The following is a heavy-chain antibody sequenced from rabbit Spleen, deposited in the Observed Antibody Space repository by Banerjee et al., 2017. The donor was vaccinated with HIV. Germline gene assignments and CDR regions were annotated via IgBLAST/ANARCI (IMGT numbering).Heavy chain of an antibody. CDR1: GIDFSSYYY. D-gene: IGHD1-1*01. CDR3: ARGDPISQAAVGGYEQ. CDR2: IYTGSGGST. Sequence: QEQLEESGGGLVKPGGTLTLTCKSSGIDFSSYYYMCWVRQAPGKGLEWIGCIYTGSGGSTYYASWAKGRVTVSKSSSPTVTLQMTSLTTADTDAYFCARGDPISQAAVGGYEQWGPGTLVTVS. V-gene: IGHV1S45*01. J-gene: IGHJ4*01.